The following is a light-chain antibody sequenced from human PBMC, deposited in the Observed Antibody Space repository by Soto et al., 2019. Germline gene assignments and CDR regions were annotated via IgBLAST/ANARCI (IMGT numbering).Light chain of an antibody. Sequence: EIVLTQSPGTLSLSPGERATLSCRASQSVSSSYLAWYQRKPGQAPRLLIYGASSRATGIPDRFSGSGSGTDFTLTISRLEPEDFAVYSCQQYGSSPGTFGQGTRWKSN. CDR3: QQYGSSPGT. CDR1: QSVSSSY. CDR2: GAS. J-gene: IGKJ1*01. V-gene: IGKV3-20*01.